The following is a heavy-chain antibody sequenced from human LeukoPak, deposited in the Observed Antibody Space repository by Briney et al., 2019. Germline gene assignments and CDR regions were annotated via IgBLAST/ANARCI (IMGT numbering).Heavy chain of an antibody. CDR1: GFTFSTYG. D-gene: IGHD4-17*01. CDR2: ISNDGSNK. J-gene: IGHJ3*02. CDR3: AKDHDYGAAFDI. Sequence: GGSLRLSCEGSGFTFSTYGMHLVRQAPGTGLEWVAAISNDGSNKLYADSVKGRFTISRDNSKNTMFVEMNSLRAEDTAVYYCAKDHDYGAAFDIWGQGTMVTVSS. V-gene: IGHV3-30*18.